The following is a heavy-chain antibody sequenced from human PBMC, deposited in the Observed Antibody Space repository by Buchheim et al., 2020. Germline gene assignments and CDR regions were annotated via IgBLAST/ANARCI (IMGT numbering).Heavy chain of an antibody. CDR2: IWYDGSDK. CDR3: VRGAAYSSSSDYYYGMDV. J-gene: IGHJ6*02. CDR1: GFSFHNHE. D-gene: IGHD6-6*01. Sequence: QVQLVESGGGVAQPGRSLRLSCAASGFSFHNHEMHWVRRAPGKGLEWVALIWYDGSDKYYVDSVKGRFTISRDDSRDTLYLQMNSLRVEDTAVYYCVRGAAYSSSSDYYYGMDVWGQGTT. V-gene: IGHV3-33*01.